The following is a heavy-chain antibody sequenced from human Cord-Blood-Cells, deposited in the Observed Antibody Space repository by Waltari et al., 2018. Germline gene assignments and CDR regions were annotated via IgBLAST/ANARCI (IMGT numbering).Heavy chain of an antibody. Sequence: EVQLVESGGGLVQPGGSLRLSCAASGFTFSSYEMNWLRQAPGKGLEWVSYISSSGSTIYYADSVKGRFTISRDNAKNSLYLQMNSLRAEDTAVYYCARDREYDTLDVWGQGTTVTVSS. CDR3: ARDREYDTLDV. V-gene: IGHV3-48*03. CDR2: ISSSGSTI. CDR1: GFTFSSYE. J-gene: IGHJ6*02. D-gene: IGHD3-9*01.